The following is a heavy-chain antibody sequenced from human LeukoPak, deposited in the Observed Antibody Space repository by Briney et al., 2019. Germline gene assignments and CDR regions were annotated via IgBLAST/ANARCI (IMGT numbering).Heavy chain of an antibody. CDR3: ARATWDPNYYYYMDV. Sequence: PGGSLRLSCAASGFTFSSYTMKWVRQAPGKGLEWVSSISSSSSYIYYADSVKGRFTISRDNAKNPLFLQMNSLRAEDTAVYFCARATWDPNYYYYMDVWGKGTTVTISS. J-gene: IGHJ6*03. D-gene: IGHD1-26*01. CDR2: ISSSSSYI. V-gene: IGHV3-21*01. CDR1: GFTFSSYT.